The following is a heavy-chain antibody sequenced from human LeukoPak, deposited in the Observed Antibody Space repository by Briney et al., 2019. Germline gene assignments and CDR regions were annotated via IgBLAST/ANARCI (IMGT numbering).Heavy chain of an antibody. V-gene: IGHV1-69*05. CDR1: GGTFSSYA. Sequence: SVKVSCKASGGTFSSYAISWVRQAPGQGLEWMGRIIPIFGTANYAQKFLGRVTITTDESTSTAYMELSSLRSEDTAVYYCARGGYYDYVWGSYRIETSFDYWGQGTLVTVSS. CDR3: ARGGYYDYVWGSYRIETSFDY. CDR2: IIPIFGTA. D-gene: IGHD3-16*02. J-gene: IGHJ4*02.